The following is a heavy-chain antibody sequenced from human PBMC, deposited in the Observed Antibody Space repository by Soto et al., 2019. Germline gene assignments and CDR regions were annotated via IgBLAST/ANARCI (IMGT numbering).Heavy chain of an antibody. CDR3: ARVRQGCSANNCYFDP. V-gene: IGHV4-4*02. CDR1: GGSVRAPDW. CDR2: VHISGHS. D-gene: IGHD1-1*01. J-gene: IGHJ5*01. Sequence: SETLSLTCTLSGGSVRAPDWWNWVRQSPDKGLEWIAEVHISGHSNYNPSLRSRVSVSIDSSKNQFYLNLNSVTAADTAIYYCARVRQGCSANNCYFDPWGQGTQVTAPQ.